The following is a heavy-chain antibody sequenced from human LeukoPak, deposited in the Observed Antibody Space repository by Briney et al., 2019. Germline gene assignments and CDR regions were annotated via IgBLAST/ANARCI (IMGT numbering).Heavy chain of an antibody. CDR1: GFTFSSYE. CDR3: ARDTRGRGSLNYCGGDCYMFDY. Sequence: QPGGSLRLSCAASGFTFSSYEMNWVRQAPGKGLEWVSYISSSGSTIYYADSVKGRFTISRDNAKHSLYLQMNSLRAEDTAVYYCARDTRGRGSLNYCGGDCYMFDYWGQGTLVTVSS. CDR2: ISSSGSTI. J-gene: IGHJ4*02. V-gene: IGHV3-48*03. D-gene: IGHD2-21*02.